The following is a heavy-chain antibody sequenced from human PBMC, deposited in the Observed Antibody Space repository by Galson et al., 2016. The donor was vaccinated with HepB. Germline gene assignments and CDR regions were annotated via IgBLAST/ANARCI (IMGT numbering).Heavy chain of an antibody. CDR3: AKDPIQCGGDCTRASYYFDY. CDR2: ISGPGRNT. Sequence: SLRLSCAASGITLRNFIIHWVRQPPGKGLEWVSSISGPGRNTYYADSVKGRFTISRDNSKNTLYLQMNSLRAEDTAVYYCAKDPIQCGGDCTRASYYFDYWGQGLLVTVSS. CDR1: GITLRNFI. V-gene: IGHV3-23*01. D-gene: IGHD2-21*02. J-gene: IGHJ4*02.